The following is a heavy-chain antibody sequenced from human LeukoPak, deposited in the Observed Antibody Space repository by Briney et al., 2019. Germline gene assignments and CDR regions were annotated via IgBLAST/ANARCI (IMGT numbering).Heavy chain of an antibody. CDR1: GYTFTSYY. Sequence: GASVKVSCKASGYTFTSYYMHWVRQAPGQGLEWMGLINPTGGSTGYAQKFQGRVTMTRDMSTSTDYMELSSLRSEDTAVYYCARQNIVARSVDYWGQGTLVTVSS. CDR2: INPTGGST. V-gene: IGHV1-46*01. D-gene: IGHD5-12*01. J-gene: IGHJ4*02. CDR3: ARQNIVARSVDY.